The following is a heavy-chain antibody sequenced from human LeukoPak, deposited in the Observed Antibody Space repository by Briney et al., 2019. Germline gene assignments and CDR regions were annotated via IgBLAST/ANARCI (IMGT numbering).Heavy chain of an antibody. J-gene: IGHJ4*02. V-gene: IGHV6-1*01. D-gene: IGHD6-19*01. CDR1: LDSVSTKSAA. CDR3: ARTSGYFDF. Sequence: SQTLSVTSVLSLDSVSTKSAAWDWIRQSPSRCLEWLGRTCYRSKLFNDYAVSVKGRITINPDTYKNQLSLQLNSVTPEDTAVYFCARTSGYFDFWGQGTLVTVSS. CDR2: TCYRSKLFN.